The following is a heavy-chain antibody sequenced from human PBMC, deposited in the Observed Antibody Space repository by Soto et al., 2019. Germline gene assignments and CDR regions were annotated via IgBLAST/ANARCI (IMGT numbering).Heavy chain of an antibody. CDR1: GFTFSGSA. CDR2: IRSKANSYAT. V-gene: IGHV3-73*01. J-gene: IGHJ4*02. D-gene: IGHD4-17*01. CDR3: TRPRDGHDYGDFDY. Sequence: GGSLRLSCAASGFTFSGSAMHWVRQASGKGLEWVGRIRSKANSYATAYAASVKGRFTISRDDSKNTAYLQMNSLKTEDTAVYYCTRPRDGHDYGDFDYWGQGTLVTVSS.